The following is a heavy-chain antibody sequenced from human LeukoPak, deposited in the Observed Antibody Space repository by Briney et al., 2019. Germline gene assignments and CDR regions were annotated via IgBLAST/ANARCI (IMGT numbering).Heavy chain of an antibody. CDR3: ARLDISTTWYTFDY. CDR2: IYHSGNT. V-gene: IGHV4-34*01. CDR1: GGSFSAYY. Sequence: SETLSLTCAVYGGSFSAYYWSWIRQPPGKGLEWIGEIYHSGNTNYNPSLKSRVTISVDTSNNHFSLKLSSVTAADTAVYYCARLDISTTWYTFDYWGQGTLVTVSS. D-gene: IGHD5-12*01. J-gene: IGHJ4*02.